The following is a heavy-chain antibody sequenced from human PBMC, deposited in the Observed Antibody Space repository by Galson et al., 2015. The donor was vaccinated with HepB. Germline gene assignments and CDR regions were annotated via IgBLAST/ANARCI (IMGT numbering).Heavy chain of an antibody. CDR2: ISSSSSYI. Sequence: SLRLSCAASGFTFSSYSMNWVRQAPGKGLEWVSSISSSSSYIYYADSVKGRFTISRDNAKNSLYLQMNSLRAEDTAVYYCARGYCSSTSCCTGLVIVDYWGQGTLVTVSS. V-gene: IGHV3-21*01. D-gene: IGHD2-2*02. CDR3: ARGYCSSTSCCTGLVIVDY. CDR1: GFTFSSYS. J-gene: IGHJ4*02.